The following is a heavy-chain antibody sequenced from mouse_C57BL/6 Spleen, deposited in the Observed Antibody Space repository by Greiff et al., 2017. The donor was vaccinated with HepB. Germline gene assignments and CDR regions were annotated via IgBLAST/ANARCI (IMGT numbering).Heavy chain of an antibody. D-gene: IGHD2-4*01. CDR3: ARSNVLRRYSDV. J-gene: IGHJ1*03. CDR2: ISSGSSTI. CDR1: GFTFSDYG. V-gene: IGHV5-17*01. Sequence: EVKLVESGGGLVKPGGSLKLSCAASGFTFSDYGMHWVRQAPEKGLEWVAYISSGSSTIYYADTVKGRFTISRDNAKNTMFLQMNSLRSEDTAMYYCARSNVLRRYSDVWGTGTTVTVSS.